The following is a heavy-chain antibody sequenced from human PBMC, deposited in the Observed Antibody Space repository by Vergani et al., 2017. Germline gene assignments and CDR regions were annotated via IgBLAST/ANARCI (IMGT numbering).Heavy chain of an antibody. CDR2: IYYSGST. V-gene: IGHV4-59*01. Sequence: QVQLQESGPGLVKPSETLSLTCTVSGGSISSYYWSWIRQPPGKGLEWIGYIYYSGSTNYNPSLTSRVTISVDTSKNQFSLKLSSVTAADTAVYYCARSAYVGHGEGVPAALLYYWGQGTLVTVSS. D-gene: IGHD2-2*01. CDR3: ARSAYVGHGEGVPAALLYY. CDR1: GGSISSYY. J-gene: IGHJ4*02.